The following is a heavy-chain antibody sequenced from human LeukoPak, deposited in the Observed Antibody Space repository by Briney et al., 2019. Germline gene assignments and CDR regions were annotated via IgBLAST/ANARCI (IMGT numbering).Heavy chain of an antibody. CDR1: GGSFSGYY. V-gene: IGHV4-34*01. Sequence: SETLSLTCAVYGGSFSGYYWSWIRQPPGKGLEWIGYIYYSGSTYYNPSLKSRVTISVDTSKNQFSLKLSSVTAADTAVYYCARETQHSGTDYWGQGTLVTVSS. CDR3: ARETQHSGTDY. D-gene: IGHD1-26*01. J-gene: IGHJ4*02. CDR2: IYYSGST.